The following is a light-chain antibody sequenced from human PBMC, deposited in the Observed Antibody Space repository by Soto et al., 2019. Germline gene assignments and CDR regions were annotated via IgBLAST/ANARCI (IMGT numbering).Light chain of an antibody. CDR1: HNDIGTYDY. Sequence: QSALTQPTSVSGSPGQSITISCTGNHNDIGTYDYVSWYQQHPGRAPRLLIHGVTTRPSGISDRFSASKSGLTASLTISGLQPEDEADYYCSSVTSNRIYVFGPGTKATVL. CDR2: GVT. J-gene: IGLJ1*01. CDR3: SSVTSNRIYV. V-gene: IGLV2-14*03.